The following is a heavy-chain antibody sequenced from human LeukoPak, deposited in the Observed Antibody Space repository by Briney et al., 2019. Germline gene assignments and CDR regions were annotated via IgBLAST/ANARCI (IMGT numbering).Heavy chain of an antibody. CDR3: ARGGATTLFDY. J-gene: IGHJ4*02. Sequence: GGALRLSCAASGFTFSSYALHWVRQAPGKGLEYVSAITSNGDKTYYGNSVKGRFTISRDDSKNTLYLQMGSLRIEGMAVYYCARGGATTLFDYWGQGALVTVSS. D-gene: IGHD1-26*01. CDR2: ITSNGDKT. CDR1: GFTFSSYA. V-gene: IGHV3-64*01.